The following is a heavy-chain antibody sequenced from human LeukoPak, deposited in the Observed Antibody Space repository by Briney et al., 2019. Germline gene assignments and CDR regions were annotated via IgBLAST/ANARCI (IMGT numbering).Heavy chain of an antibody. CDR1: GGTFSSYT. Sequence: VASVRVSCKASGGTFSSYTISWVRQAPGQGLEWMGRIIPIPGIANYAQKFQGRVTITANKSTSTAYMELSSLRSEDTAVYYCARVTGATSGDAFDIWGQGTMVTVSS. D-gene: IGHD1-26*01. CDR2: IIPIPGIA. V-gene: IGHV1-69*02. CDR3: ARVTGATSGDAFDI. J-gene: IGHJ3*02.